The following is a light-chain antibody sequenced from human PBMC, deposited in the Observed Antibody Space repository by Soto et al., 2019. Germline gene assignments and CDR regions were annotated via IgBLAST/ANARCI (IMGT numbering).Light chain of an antibody. CDR1: QNVLYRSSNKSY. CDR2: AAS. Sequence: DIVMTQSPDFLAVSLGERATITCKSSQNVLYRSSNKSYLAWYQQRPGQPPRLLIYAASARATGIPARFSGSGSGTDFILTISSLQSEDFAVYYCQQYYNWPLWTFGHGTKVEI. J-gene: IGKJ1*01. CDR3: QQYYNWPLWT. V-gene: IGKV4-1*01.